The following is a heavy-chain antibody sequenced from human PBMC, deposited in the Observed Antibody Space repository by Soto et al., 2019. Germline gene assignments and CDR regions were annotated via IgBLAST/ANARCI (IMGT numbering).Heavy chain of an antibody. V-gene: IGHV4-30-4*01. Sequence: QVQLQESGPGLVKPSQTLSLTCTVSGGSISSGDYYWSWIRQPPGKGLEWIGFLYYSGSNYYNPSLKSRVTISVDTSKNQFSLKLSSVTAADTAVYYCARDRLGYDSSGYYPNYWYFDLWGRGTLVTVSS. D-gene: IGHD3-22*01. CDR3: ARDRLGYDSSGYYPNYWYFDL. CDR2: LYYSGSN. J-gene: IGHJ2*01. CDR1: GGSISSGDYY.